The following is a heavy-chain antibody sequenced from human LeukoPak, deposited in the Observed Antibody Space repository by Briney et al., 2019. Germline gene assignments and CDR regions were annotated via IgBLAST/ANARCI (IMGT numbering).Heavy chain of an antibody. Sequence: SDTLSLTCAVDGGSLSNYYWSWIRQPPGKGLEWIGEINHSASTTYNPSLKSRVTMSVDTSKNQFSLKLTSVTAADTAVYYCARVKRGAAYHYYYMDVWGKGTTVTISS. D-gene: IGHD2-15*01. CDR3: ARVKRGAAYHYYYMDV. V-gene: IGHV4-34*01. J-gene: IGHJ6*03. CDR2: INHSAST. CDR1: GGSLSNYY.